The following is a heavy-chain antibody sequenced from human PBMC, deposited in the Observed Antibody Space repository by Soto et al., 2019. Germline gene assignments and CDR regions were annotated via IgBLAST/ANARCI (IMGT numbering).Heavy chain of an antibody. CDR3: ASIDYTWGSYRPDY. D-gene: IGHD3-16*02. CDR2: IRSGDST. J-gene: IGHJ4*02. CDR1: GFTVSSKY. Sequence: EVQLVESGGGLVQPGGSLRLSCAASGFTVSSKYMSWVRQAPGKGLEWVSVIRSGDSTSYADSVKGRFTISRDTSKNTLYLQMNGLRVEDTAVYYCASIDYTWGSYRPDYWGQGTLVTVSS. V-gene: IGHV3-66*01.